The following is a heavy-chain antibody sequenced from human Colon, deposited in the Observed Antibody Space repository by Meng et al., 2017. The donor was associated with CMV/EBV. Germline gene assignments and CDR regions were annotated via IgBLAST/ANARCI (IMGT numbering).Heavy chain of an antibody. CDR1: GFTFSDYY. CDR2: TYYIGSADIGT. D-gene: IGHD1-14*01. Sequence: GSLRLSCAASGFTFSDYYMNWVRQAPGKGLEWVGFTYYIGSADIGTRYSPSFESRVSISLDTSKDQFTLRLNSVTAADTAVYFCATSSRDIEVFDMWGQGTKVTVSS. J-gene: IGHJ3*02. V-gene: IGHV4-59*01. CDR3: ATSSRDIEVFDM.